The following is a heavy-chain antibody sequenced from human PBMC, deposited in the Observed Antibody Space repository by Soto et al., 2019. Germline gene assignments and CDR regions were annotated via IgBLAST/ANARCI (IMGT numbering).Heavy chain of an antibody. CDR3: ARDSYSSSWRYYYYTMDV. Sequence: ASVKVSCKASGYTFTSYYMHWVRQDPGQGLEWMGIINPSGGSTSYAQKFQGRVTMTRDTSTSTVYMELSSLRSEDSAVYYCARDSYSSSWRYYYYTMDVWGQGTTVTVSS. V-gene: IGHV1-46*01. D-gene: IGHD6-13*01. CDR2: INPSGGST. J-gene: IGHJ6*02. CDR1: GYTFTSYY.